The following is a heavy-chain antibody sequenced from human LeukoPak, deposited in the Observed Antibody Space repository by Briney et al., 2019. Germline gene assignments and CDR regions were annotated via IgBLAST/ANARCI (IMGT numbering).Heavy chain of an antibody. Sequence: GGSLRLSCAASGFTFSSYAMSWVRQAPGKGLEWVSAISGSGGSTYYADTVKGRFTISRDNSRNTLYLQMNSLRAEDTAIYYCAKASAGYCSGARCHYFDYWGQGTPVTVSS. V-gene: IGHV3-23*01. CDR1: GFTFSSYA. D-gene: IGHD2-15*01. CDR2: ISGSGGST. J-gene: IGHJ4*02. CDR3: AKASAGYCSGARCHYFDY.